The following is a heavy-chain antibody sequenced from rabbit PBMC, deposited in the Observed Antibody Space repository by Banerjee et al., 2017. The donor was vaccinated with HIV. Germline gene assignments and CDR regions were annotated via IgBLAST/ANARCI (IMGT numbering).Heavy chain of an antibody. V-gene: IGHV1S47*01. D-gene: IGHD4-1*01. CDR2: IYTGSVGT. CDR1: GFDFSSNG. CDR3: ARDLAGVIGWNFNL. J-gene: IGHJ4*01. Sequence: QEQLVESGGGLVQPEGSLTLTCKASGFDFSSNGMCWVRQAPGKGLEWIGCIYTGSVGTYYASWVNGRFTISSHNAQNTLYLQLNSLTAADTATYFCARDLAGVIGWNFNLWGQGTLSPS.